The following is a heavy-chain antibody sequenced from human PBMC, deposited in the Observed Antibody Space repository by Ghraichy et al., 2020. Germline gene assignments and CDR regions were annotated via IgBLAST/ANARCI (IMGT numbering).Heavy chain of an antibody. CDR1: GGSISSYY. J-gene: IGHJ3*02. Sequence: SETLSLTCTVSGGSISSYYWSWIRQPPGKRLEWIGYIYYSGSTNYNPSLKSRVTISVDTSKNQFSLKLSSVTAADTAVYYCARRERGSGYDAFDIWGQGTMVTVSS. D-gene: IGHD3-22*01. CDR3: ARRERGSGYDAFDI. CDR2: IYYSGST. V-gene: IGHV4-59*08.